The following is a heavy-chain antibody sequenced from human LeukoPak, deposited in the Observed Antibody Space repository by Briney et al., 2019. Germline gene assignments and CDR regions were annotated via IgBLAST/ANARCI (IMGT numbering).Heavy chain of an antibody. J-gene: IGHJ4*02. CDR1: GYNFTSYW. Sequence: GESLKISCKGSGYNFTSYWIGWVRQMPGKGLEWMGIIYPGDYDTRYSPSFQGQVTISADKSISTAYLQWSSLKASDTAMYYCARRDLYDTSGYHIDYWGQGTLVTASS. CDR2: IYPGDYDT. V-gene: IGHV5-51*01. CDR3: ARRDLYDTSGYHIDY. D-gene: IGHD3-22*01.